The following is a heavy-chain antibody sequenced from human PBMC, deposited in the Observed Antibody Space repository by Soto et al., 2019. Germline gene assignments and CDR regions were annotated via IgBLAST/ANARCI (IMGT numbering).Heavy chain of an antibody. CDR1: GGSISSGGYY. J-gene: IGHJ5*02. Sequence: SETLSLTCTVSGGSISSGGYYWSWIRQHPGKGLEWIGYIYYSGSTYYNPSLKSRVTISVDTSKNQFSLKLSSVTAADTAVYYCARGIVVVPAAIDWFDPWGQGTLVTVSS. V-gene: IGHV4-31*03. CDR3: ARGIVVVPAAIDWFDP. D-gene: IGHD2-2*01. CDR2: IYYSGST.